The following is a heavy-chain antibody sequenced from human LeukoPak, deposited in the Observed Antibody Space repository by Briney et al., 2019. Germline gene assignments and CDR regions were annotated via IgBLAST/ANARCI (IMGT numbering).Heavy chain of an antibody. D-gene: IGHD2-8*01. V-gene: IGHV4-59*01. Sequence: PSETLSLTCTVSGGSISSYYWSWIRQPPGKGLEWIGYIYYSGSTNYNPSLKSRVTISVDTSKNQFPLKLSSVTAADTAVYYCARFLTTGVWPWGQGTLVTVSS. J-gene: IGHJ5*02. CDR3: ARFLTTGVWP. CDR1: GGSISSYY. CDR2: IYYSGST.